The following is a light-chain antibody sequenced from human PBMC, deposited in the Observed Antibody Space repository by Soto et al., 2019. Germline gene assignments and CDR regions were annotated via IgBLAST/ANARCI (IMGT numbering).Light chain of an antibody. CDR3: VLYMRSGISV. J-gene: IGLJ2*01. Sequence: NFMLTQPHSVSESPGKTVTISCTGSSGSIASNYVQSYQQRPGSAPTTVIYEDDQRPSGVPDRFSGSILGNRAALTITGAQADDESDYYCVLYMRSGISVFGGGTKVTVL. CDR2: EDD. CDR1: SGSIASNY. V-gene: IGLV6-57*02.